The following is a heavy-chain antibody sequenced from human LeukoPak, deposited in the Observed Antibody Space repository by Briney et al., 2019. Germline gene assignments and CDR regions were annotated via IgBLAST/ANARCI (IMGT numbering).Heavy chain of an antibody. CDR2: ISWNSGSI. V-gene: IGHV3-9*01. D-gene: IGHD4-23*01. CDR3: AREELRWSAIDY. Sequence: QPGRSLRLSCAASGFTFDDYAMPWVRQAPGKGLEWVSGISWNSGSIGYADSVKGRFTISRDNAKNTLYLQMNSLRAEDTAVYYCAREELRWSAIDYWGQGTLVTVSS. CDR1: GFTFDDYA. J-gene: IGHJ4*02.